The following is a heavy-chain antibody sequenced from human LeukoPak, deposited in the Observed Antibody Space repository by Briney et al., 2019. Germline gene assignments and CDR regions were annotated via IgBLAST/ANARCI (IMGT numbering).Heavy chain of an antibody. J-gene: IGHJ4*02. V-gene: IGHV4-38-2*02. D-gene: IGHD3-3*01. CDR1: GYSISSGYY. Sequence: PSETLSLTCTVSGYSISSGYYWGWIRQPPGKGLEWIDSSYHSGRTFYNPSLKSRVTISVDTSKNQFSLKLSSVTAADTAVYYCARGSFYDFWSGSTFDYWGQGTLVTVSS. CDR3: ARGSFYDFWSGSTFDY. CDR2: SYHSGRT.